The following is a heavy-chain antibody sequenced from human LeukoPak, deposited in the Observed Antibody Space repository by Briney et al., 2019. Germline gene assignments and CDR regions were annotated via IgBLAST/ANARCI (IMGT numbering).Heavy chain of an antibody. CDR2: INPNSGGT. CDR3: ARRVYCISTSCYHYYYYMDV. V-gene: IGHV1-2*06. CDR1: GYTFTGYY. D-gene: IGHD2-2*01. Sequence: GASVKVSCKASGYTFTGYYMHWVRQDPGQGLEWMGRINPNSGGTNYAQKFQGRVTMTRDTSISTAYMELSRLRSDDTAVYYCARRVYCISTSCYHYYYYMDVWGKGTTVTVSS. J-gene: IGHJ6*03.